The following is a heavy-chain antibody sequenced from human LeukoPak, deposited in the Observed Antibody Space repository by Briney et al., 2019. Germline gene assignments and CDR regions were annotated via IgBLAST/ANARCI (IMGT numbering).Heavy chain of an antibody. D-gene: IGHD3-9*01. Sequence: GGSLRLSCTASGFTFSHYWMSWVRQAPGKGLEWVGRIKSKTDGGTTDYAAPVKGRFTISRDDSKNTLYLQMNSLKTEDTAVYYCTTDQSRGYDILTGYYRVDYWGQGTLVTVSS. J-gene: IGHJ4*02. CDR1: GFTFSHYW. CDR2: IKSKTDGGTT. CDR3: TTDQSRGYDILTGYYRVDY. V-gene: IGHV3-15*01.